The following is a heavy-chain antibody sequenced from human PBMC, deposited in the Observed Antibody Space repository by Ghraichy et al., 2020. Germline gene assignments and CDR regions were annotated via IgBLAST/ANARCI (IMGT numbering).Heavy chain of an antibody. CDR2: IYSGGST. CDR3: ARDRSEYDFWSGYYRHYYYGMDV. V-gene: IGHV3-66*01. CDR1: GFTVSSNY. Sequence: GGSLRLSCAASGFTVSSNYMSWVRQAPGKGLEWVSVIYSGGSTYYADSVKGRFTISRDNSKNPLYLQMNSLRAEDTAVYYCARDRSEYDFWSGYYRHYYYGMDVWGQGTTVTVSS. D-gene: IGHD3-3*01. J-gene: IGHJ6*02.